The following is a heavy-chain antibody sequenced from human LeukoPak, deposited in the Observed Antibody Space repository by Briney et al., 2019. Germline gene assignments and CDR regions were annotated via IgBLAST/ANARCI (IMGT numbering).Heavy chain of an antibody. CDR1: GFTFSSYE. Sequence: GGSLRLSCAASGFTFSSYEMNWVRQAPAKGLEWVSYISSSGSTIYYADSVKGRFTISRDNAKNSLYLQMNSLRAEDTAVYYCARFITYYYGSGSYSPYYFDYWGQGTLVTVSS. J-gene: IGHJ4*02. CDR2: ISSSGSTI. D-gene: IGHD3-10*01. V-gene: IGHV3-48*03. CDR3: ARFITYYYGSGSYSPYYFDY.